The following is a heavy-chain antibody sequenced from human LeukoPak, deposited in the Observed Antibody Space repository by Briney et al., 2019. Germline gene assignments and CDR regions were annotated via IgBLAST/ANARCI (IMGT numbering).Heavy chain of an antibody. Sequence: PGGSLRLSCAASGFTFSSYWMHWVRQAPGKGLVWVSRINSDGSSTSYADSVKGRFTISRDNAKKSLYLQMNLLRAEDTAIYYCSRGGYCSGGTCYVGDHWGQGSLVIVSS. D-gene: IGHD2-15*01. CDR3: SRGGYCSGGTCYVGDH. V-gene: IGHV3-74*01. CDR2: INSDGSST. J-gene: IGHJ4*02. CDR1: GFTFSSYW.